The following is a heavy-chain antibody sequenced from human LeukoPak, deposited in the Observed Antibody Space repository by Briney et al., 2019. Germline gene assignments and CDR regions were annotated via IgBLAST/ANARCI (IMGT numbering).Heavy chain of an antibody. D-gene: IGHD3-10*01. CDR1: GLTLSSYW. CDR3: AELTSMVEQY. J-gene: IGHJ4*02. CDR2: INSDGSST. Sequence: GGSLRLSCAASGLTLSSYWMHWVRQAPGKGLVWVSRINSDGSSTRYADSVKGRFTISRDNARNTLYLQMNSLRAEDTAVYYCAELTSMVEQYWGQGTLVTVSS. V-gene: IGHV3-74*01.